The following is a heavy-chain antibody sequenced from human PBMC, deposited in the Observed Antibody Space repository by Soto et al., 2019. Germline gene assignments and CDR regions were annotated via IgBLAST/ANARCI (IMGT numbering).Heavy chain of an antibody. CDR1: GFSFSSYS. J-gene: IGHJ4*02. V-gene: IGHV3-48*04. Sequence: GGSLRLSCVASGFSFSSYSLVWVRQAPGKGLEWVSYIFVDSTTIYYADSVKGRFTVSRDNAQNSLFLVINSLRAEDTAVYYCARDRDWTFDYWGQGTLVTVSS. D-gene: IGHD1-1*01. CDR3: ARDRDWTFDY. CDR2: IFVDSTTI.